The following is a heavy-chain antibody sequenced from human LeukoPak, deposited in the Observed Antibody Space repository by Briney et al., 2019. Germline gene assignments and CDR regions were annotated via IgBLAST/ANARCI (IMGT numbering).Heavy chain of an antibody. CDR1: GGSFSGYY. Sequence: SETLSLTCAVYGGSFSGYYWSWIRQPPGKGLEWIGYIYYSGSTNYNPSLKSRVTISVDTSKNQFSLKLSSVTAADTAVYYCARGMTVIAVAGTMWWFDPWGQGTLVTVSS. CDR2: IYYSGST. V-gene: IGHV4-59*08. CDR3: ARGMTVIAVAGTMWWFDP. D-gene: IGHD6-19*01. J-gene: IGHJ5*02.